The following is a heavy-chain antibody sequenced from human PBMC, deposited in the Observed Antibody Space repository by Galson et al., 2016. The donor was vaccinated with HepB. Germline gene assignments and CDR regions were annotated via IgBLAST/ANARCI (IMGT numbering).Heavy chain of an antibody. D-gene: IGHD4-11*01. Sequence: PALVKPPQTLTLTCTFSGFSLSTFGMCVIWIRQPPGKALEWLARIDWDDDKYYSTSLKTRLTISKDTSKNQVVLRMTNMDPVDTATYYCARVASKWRLGPVIDVGGQGTTVGVSS. CDR1: GFSLSTFGMC. J-gene: IGHJ6*02. CDR3: ARVASKWRLGPVIDV. V-gene: IGHV2-70*11. CDR2: IDWDDDK.